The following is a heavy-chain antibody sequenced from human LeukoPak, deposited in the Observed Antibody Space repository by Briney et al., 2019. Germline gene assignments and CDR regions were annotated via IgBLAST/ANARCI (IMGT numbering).Heavy chain of an antibody. Sequence: GGSLRLSCAVSGFTFSSYGMHWVRQAPGKGLEWVAVIWYDGSNKYYADSVKGRFTISRDNSKNTLYLQMNSLRAEDTAVYYCARDIALNWNDGPGRFWGQGTLVTVSS. V-gene: IGHV3-33*01. D-gene: IGHD1-1*01. J-gene: IGHJ4*02. CDR1: GFTFSSYG. CDR2: IWYDGSNK. CDR3: ARDIALNWNDGPGRF.